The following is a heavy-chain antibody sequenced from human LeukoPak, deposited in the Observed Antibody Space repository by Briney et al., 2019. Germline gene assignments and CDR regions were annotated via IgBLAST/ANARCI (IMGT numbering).Heavy chain of an antibody. J-gene: IGHJ4*02. CDR2: IRSKAYGGTT. V-gene: IGHV3-49*04. CDR1: GFTFSDSA. Sequence: GGSLRLSCTASGFTFSDSAMSWVRQAPGKGLEWVGFIRSKAYGGTTEYAASVKGRFTISRDDSKSIAYLQMNSLETEDTAVYYCTRYGGNSFSYWGQGTLVTVSS. CDR3: TRYGGNSFSY. D-gene: IGHD4-23*01.